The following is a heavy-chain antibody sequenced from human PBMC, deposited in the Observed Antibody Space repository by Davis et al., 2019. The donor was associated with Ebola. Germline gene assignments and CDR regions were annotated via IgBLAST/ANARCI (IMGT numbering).Heavy chain of an antibody. V-gene: IGHV3-21*01. CDR2: ISSSSSYI. CDR3: ARTLRITMVQGGIFHY. Sequence: PGGSLRLSCAASGFTFSSYSMNWVRQAPGKGLEWVSSISSSSSYIYYADSVKGRFTISRDNAKNSLYLQMNSLRAEDTAVYYCARTLRITMVQGGIFHYWGQGTLVTVSS. D-gene: IGHD3-10*01. J-gene: IGHJ4*02. CDR1: GFTFSSYS.